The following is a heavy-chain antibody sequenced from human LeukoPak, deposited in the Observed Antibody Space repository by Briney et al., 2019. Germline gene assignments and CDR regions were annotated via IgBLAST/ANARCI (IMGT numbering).Heavy chain of an antibody. CDR1: GFTFSSYE. D-gene: IGHD3-22*01. Sequence: GGSLRLSCAASGFTFSSYEMNWVRQAPGKGLEWVSYISSSGSTIYYADSVKGRFTISRDNAKNSLYLQMNSLRAEDTAVYYCAKDLLPDSSGYYYGPFDYWGQGTLVTVSS. J-gene: IGHJ4*02. V-gene: IGHV3-48*03. CDR3: AKDLLPDSSGYYYGPFDY. CDR2: ISSSGSTI.